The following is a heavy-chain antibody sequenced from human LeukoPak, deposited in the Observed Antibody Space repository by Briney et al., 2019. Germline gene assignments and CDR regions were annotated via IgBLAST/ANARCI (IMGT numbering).Heavy chain of an antibody. Sequence: PGGSLRLSSADSGFTFRSDWMHWVRQAPGKGLVWVSRINSDGSSTNYADSVKGRFTISRDNAKNTLYLQMNSLRAEDTALYYCARGQAGTTSGLYGMDVWGEGTTVTVSS. J-gene: IGHJ6*04. CDR1: GFTFRSDW. CDR2: INSDGSST. V-gene: IGHV3-74*01. CDR3: ARGQAGTTSGLYGMDV. D-gene: IGHD1-1*01.